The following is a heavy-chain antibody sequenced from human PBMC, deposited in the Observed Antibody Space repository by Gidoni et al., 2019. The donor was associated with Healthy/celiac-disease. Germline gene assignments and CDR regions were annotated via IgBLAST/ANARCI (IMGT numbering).Heavy chain of an antibody. CDR2: INPTSGGT. CDR3: ATSTRYCSGGSCYTVGFDY. V-gene: IGHV1-2*02. D-gene: IGHD2-15*01. J-gene: IGHJ4*02. CDR1: GYTFTGYY. Sequence: QVQLVQSGAEVKKPGASAKVSCKASGYTFTGYYMHWVRQAPGQGLEWMGWINPTSGGTNYAQKFQGRVTMTRDTSISTAYMELSRLRSDDTAVYYCATSTRYCSGGSCYTVGFDYWGQGTLVTVSS.